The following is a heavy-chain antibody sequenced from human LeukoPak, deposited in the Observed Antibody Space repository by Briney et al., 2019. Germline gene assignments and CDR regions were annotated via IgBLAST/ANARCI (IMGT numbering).Heavy chain of an antibody. CDR2: ISWNSGSI. D-gene: IGHD5-12*01. CDR1: GFTFDDYA. CDR3: AKHVDIVGTPFDY. Sequence: GRSLRLSCAASGFTFDDYAMHWVRQAPGKGLEWVSGISWNSGSIGYADSVKGRFTISRDNAKNSLYLQMNSLRAEDMALYYCAKHVDIVGTPFDYWGQGTLVTVSS. V-gene: IGHV3-9*03. J-gene: IGHJ4*02.